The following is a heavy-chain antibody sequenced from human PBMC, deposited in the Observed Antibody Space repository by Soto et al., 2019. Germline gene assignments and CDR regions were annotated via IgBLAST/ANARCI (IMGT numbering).Heavy chain of an antibody. V-gene: IGHV3-7*03. Sequence: PGGSLRLSCAASGFTFSSYWMSWVRQAPGKGLEWVANVNQDGSEKYSVDSVKGRFTISRDNAKNSLCLQMNSLRAEDTAVYYWARDTGDRRDGMDVWGQGTTVTVSS. CDR3: ARDTGDRRDGMDV. CDR2: VNQDGSEK. J-gene: IGHJ6*02. CDR1: GFTFSSYW. D-gene: IGHD7-27*01.